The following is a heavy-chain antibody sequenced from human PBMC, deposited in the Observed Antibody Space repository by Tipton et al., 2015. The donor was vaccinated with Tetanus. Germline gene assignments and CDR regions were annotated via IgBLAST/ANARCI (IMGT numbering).Heavy chain of an antibody. CDR2: ILYSGTT. CDR3: ARRNYYYDGDTTPAGWFDP. J-gene: IGHJ5*02. D-gene: IGHD2-21*02. Sequence: LRLSCTVSGGSISSGSYFWGWIRQPPGKGLEWIGSILYSGTTYYNPSLTSRVTMSIDTPKNQFSLTLKYVTAADTAVYYCARRNYYYDGDTTPAGWFDPWGQGTLVTVSS. V-gene: IGHV4-39*01. CDR1: GGSISSGSYF.